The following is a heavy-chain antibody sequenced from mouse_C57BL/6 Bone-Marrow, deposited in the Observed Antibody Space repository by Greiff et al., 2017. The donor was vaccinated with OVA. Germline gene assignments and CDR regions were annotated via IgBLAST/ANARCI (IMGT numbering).Heavy chain of an antibody. Sequence: QVQLQQPGAELVRPGSSVKLSCKASGYTFTSYWMHWVKQRPIQGLEWIGNIDPSDSETHYNQKFKDKAALTVDKSSSTAYMQLSSLTSEDSAVYYCARAAQATYAYWGQGTLVTVSA. CDR2: IDPSDSET. CDR1: GYTFTSYW. V-gene: IGHV1-52*01. D-gene: IGHD3-2*02. J-gene: IGHJ3*01. CDR3: ARAAQATYAY.